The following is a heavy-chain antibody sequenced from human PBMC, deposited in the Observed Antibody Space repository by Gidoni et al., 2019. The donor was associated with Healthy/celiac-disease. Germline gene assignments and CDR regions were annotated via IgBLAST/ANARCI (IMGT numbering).Heavy chain of an antibody. V-gene: IGHV1-46*01. CDR3: AREVVPAAPFDY. Sequence: QVQLVQSGAEVKKPGASVKVSCKASGYTFTSYYIHWVRQAPGQGLEWMGIINPSGGSTSYAQKFQGRVTMTRDTSTSTVYMELSSLRSEDTAVYYCAREVVPAAPFDYWGQGTLVTVSS. J-gene: IGHJ4*02. CDR2: INPSGGST. D-gene: IGHD2-2*01. CDR1: GYTFTSYY.